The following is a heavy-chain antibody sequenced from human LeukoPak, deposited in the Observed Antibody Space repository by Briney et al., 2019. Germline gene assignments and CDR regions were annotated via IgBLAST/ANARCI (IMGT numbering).Heavy chain of an antibody. D-gene: IGHD4-17*01. CDR2: INPSGGST. V-gene: IGHV1-46*01. Sequence: ASVKVSCKASGYTFTSYYMHWVRQAPGQGLEWMGIINPSGGSTSYAQKFQGRVTLTRDMSTNTDYMELRSLKSEDTAVYYCARDGEPYGDYVNRFDPWGQGTLVTVSS. CDR3: ARDGEPYGDYVNRFDP. CDR1: GYTFTSYY. J-gene: IGHJ5*02.